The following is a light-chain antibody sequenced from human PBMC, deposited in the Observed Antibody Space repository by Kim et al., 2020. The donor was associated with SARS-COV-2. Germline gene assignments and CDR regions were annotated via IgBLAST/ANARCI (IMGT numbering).Light chain of an antibody. Sequence: SASVGDRVTNTCRASQSISSWLAWYQQRPGKAAKVLMYRASSLESGVPSRFSGSGSGTEFTLTISSLQPDDFATYYCKQYSTLWTFGQGTKVDIK. V-gene: IGKV1-5*03. J-gene: IGKJ1*01. CDR3: KQYSTLWT. CDR1: QSISSW. CDR2: RAS.